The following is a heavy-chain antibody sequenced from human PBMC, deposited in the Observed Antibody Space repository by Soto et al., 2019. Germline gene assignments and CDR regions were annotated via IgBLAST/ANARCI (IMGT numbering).Heavy chain of an antibody. Sequence: HPGGSLRLSCAASGFTFSSYAMSWVRQAPGKGLEWVSAISGSGGSTYYADSVKGRFTISRDNSKNTLYLQMNSLRAEDTAVYYCAKGPFGSGSYPLYYYGMDVWGQGTTVTVSS. D-gene: IGHD3-10*01. V-gene: IGHV3-23*01. CDR1: GFTFSSYA. CDR3: AKGPFGSGSYPLYYYGMDV. J-gene: IGHJ6*02. CDR2: ISGSGGST.